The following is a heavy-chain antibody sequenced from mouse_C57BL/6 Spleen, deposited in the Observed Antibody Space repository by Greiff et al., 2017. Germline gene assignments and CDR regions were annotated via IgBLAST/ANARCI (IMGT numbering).Heavy chain of an antibody. D-gene: IGHD1-1*01. CDR2: ISYDGSN. Sequence: EVQLQQSGPGLVKPSQSLSLTCSVTGYSITSGYYWNWIRQFPGNKLEWMGYISYDGSNNYNPSLKNRISITRDTSKNQFFLTLNSVTTEDTATYYCARVPYYDVWGTGTTVTVSS. CDR1: GYSITSGYY. CDR3: ARVPYYDV. V-gene: IGHV3-6*01. J-gene: IGHJ1*03.